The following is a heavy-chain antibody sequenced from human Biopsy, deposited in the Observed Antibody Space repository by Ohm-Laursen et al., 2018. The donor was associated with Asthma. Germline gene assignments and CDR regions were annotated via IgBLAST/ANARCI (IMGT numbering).Heavy chain of an antibody. D-gene: IGHD2-15*01. Sequence: SLRLSCSAPGMSVSDYYMTWLRQSPGKGLEWLSHIGIKGTSIYYADPVKGRFTISRDNAKNSLFLQMNGLRADDTAVYFCAGGRYCSGASCLYGMDAWGPGTTVTVSS. CDR1: GMSVSDYY. V-gene: IGHV3-11*01. J-gene: IGHJ6*02. CDR2: IGIKGTSI. CDR3: AGGRYCSGASCLYGMDA.